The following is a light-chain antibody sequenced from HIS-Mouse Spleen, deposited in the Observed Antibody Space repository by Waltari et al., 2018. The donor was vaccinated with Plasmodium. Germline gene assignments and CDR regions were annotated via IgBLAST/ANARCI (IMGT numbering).Light chain of an antibody. CDR1: QSVSSY. CDR2: AAS. J-gene: IGKJ5*01. Sequence: IVLTQSPATLSLSPGERATLSCRASQSVSSYLAWYQQKPGQAPRLLIYAASNRATGIPARFSGSGSGTDFTLTISSLEPEDFALYYCQQRSNWPPTFGQGTRLEIK. V-gene: IGKV3-11*01. CDR3: QQRSNWPPT.